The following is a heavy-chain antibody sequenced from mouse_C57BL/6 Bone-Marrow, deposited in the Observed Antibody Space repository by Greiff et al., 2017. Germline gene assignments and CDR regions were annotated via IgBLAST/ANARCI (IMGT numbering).Heavy chain of an antibody. CDR3: ANPITTVGYYFDY. CDR2: IYPRSGNT. CDR1: GYTFTSYG. D-gene: IGHD1-1*01. J-gene: IGHJ2*01. V-gene: IGHV1-81*01. Sequence: VQRVESGAELARPGASVKLSCKASGYTFTSYGISWVKQRTGQGLEWIGEIYPRSGNTYYNEKFKGKATLTADKSSSTAYMELRSLTSEDSAVYFCANPITTVGYYFDYWGQGTTLTVSS.